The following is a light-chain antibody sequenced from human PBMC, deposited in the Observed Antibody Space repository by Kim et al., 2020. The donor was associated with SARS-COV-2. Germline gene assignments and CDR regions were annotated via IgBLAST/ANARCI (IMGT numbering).Light chain of an antibody. CDR1: QSVLYSSNNKNY. V-gene: IGKV4-1*01. Sequence: DIVMTQSPDSLAVSLGERATINCRASQSVLYSSNNKNYLAWYQQKAGQPPKLLIYWASTRESGVPDRFSGSGSGTDFTLTISSLQAEDVSVYYCHQYYTPPRTLGQGTKLEI. J-gene: IGKJ2*02. CDR3: HQYYTPPRT. CDR2: WAS.